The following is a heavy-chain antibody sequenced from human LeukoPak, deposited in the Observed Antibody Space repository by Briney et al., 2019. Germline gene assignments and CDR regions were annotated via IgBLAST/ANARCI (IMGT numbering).Heavy chain of an antibody. V-gene: IGHV4-39*07. D-gene: IGHD4-17*01. Sequence: SETLSLTCTVAGGSFISNSYYWGWIRQPPGKGLEWIGSLYYSGSTYFNPSLKSRVTISADTSKMQFSLNLNSVTAADTAVYYCARARYGVGNGFDIWGQGTLVTVSS. J-gene: IGHJ3*02. CDR2: LYYSGST. CDR1: GGSFISNSYY. CDR3: ARARYGVGNGFDI.